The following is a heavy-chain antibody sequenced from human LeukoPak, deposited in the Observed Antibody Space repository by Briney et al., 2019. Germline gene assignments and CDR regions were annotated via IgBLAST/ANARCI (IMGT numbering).Heavy chain of an antibody. J-gene: IGHJ6*02. V-gene: IGHV3-30*18. CDR1: GFTFSSYG. Sequence: GGSLRLSCAASGFTFSSYGMHWVRQAPGKGLEWVAVISYDGSNKYYADFVKGRFTISRDNSKNTLYLQMNSLRAEDTAVYYCAKSGPLGYCSSTSCYRTSNYYGTDVWGQGTTVTVSS. CDR3: AKSGPLGYCSSTSCYRTSNYYGTDV. CDR2: ISYDGSNK. D-gene: IGHD2-2*01.